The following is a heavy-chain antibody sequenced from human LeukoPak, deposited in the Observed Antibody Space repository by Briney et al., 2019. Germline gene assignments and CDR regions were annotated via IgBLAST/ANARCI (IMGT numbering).Heavy chain of an antibody. CDR3: ARDLGYSRSEYYFDY. Sequence: AASVKVPCKASGYTFTGYYMHWMRQAPGQGLEWMGWINPNSGGTNYAQKFQGRVTMTRDTSISTAYMELSRLRSDDTAVYYCARDLGYSRSEYYFDYWGQGTLVTVSS. CDR2: INPNSGGT. D-gene: IGHD6-13*01. J-gene: IGHJ4*02. CDR1: GYTFTGYY. V-gene: IGHV1-2*02.